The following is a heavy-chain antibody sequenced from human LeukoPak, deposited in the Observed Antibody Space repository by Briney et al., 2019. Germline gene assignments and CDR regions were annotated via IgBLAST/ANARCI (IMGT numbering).Heavy chain of an antibody. V-gene: IGHV3-74*01. Sequence: PGGSLRLSCAASGFTFSSYWMHWVRQAPGKGLVWVSRINPDGSSTSYADSVKRRYTISRDNAKNTLYLQMNSLRAEDTAVYYCARFKVTVTSIPWGQGTLVTVSS. CDR1: GFTFSSYW. D-gene: IGHD4-11*01. J-gene: IGHJ5*02. CDR3: ARFKVTVTSIP. CDR2: INPDGSST.